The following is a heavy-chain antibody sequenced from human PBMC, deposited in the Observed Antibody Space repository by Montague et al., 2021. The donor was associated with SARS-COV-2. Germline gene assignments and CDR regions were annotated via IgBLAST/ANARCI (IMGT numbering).Heavy chain of an antibody. V-gene: IGHV4-34*01. J-gene: IGHJ6*03. Sequence: SETLSLTCAVHGGSFSTYSWNWIRQPPGKGLEWIGEIHHGGSTNYNPSLKSRVTISADTSKNQFSLKLTSVAAADTAVYYCARLGDGVVPSPILGAGPYYSYCYMDVWGKGTTVTVSS. CDR1: GGSFSTYS. D-gene: IGHD2-2*02. CDR3: ARLGDGVVPSPILGAGPYYSYCYMDV. CDR2: IHHGGST.